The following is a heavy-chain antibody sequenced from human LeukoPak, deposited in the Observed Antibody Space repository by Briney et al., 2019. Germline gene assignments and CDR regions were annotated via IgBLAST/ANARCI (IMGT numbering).Heavy chain of an antibody. CDR1: GYTFTGYY. CDR3: ARGRGLPDYGGSSGWFDP. Sequence: ASVKVSCKASGYTFTGYYMHWVRQATGQGLEWMGWINPNSGGTNYAQKFQGRVTITRDTSISTAYMELSRLRSDDTAVYYCARGRGLPDYGGSSGWFDPWGQGTLVTVSS. J-gene: IGHJ5*02. D-gene: IGHD4-23*01. CDR2: INPNSGGT. V-gene: IGHV1-2*02.